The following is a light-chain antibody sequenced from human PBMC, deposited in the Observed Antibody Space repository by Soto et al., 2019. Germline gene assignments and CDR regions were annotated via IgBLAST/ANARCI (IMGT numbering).Light chain of an antibody. CDR3: SSYSSGSTLVV. J-gene: IGLJ2*01. CDR1: NSDIGSNNF. V-gene: IGLV2-14*01. Sequence: QSALTQPASVSGSPGQSITISCTGTNSDIGSNNFVSWFQQHSGQVPKLIIYEATNRPSGVSNRFSGSKSGRTASLTISGLQAGDEADYYCSSYSSGSTLVVFGGGTKLTVL. CDR2: EAT.